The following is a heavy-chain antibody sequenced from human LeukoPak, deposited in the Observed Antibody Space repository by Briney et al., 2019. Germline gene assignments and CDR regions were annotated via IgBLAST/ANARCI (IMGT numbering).Heavy chain of an antibody. CDR2: ISSSSSYI. CDR3: ARGSRFGVVERDAFDI. D-gene: IGHD3-3*01. Sequence: GGSLRLSCAASRFTFSSDSMNSVRQAPGKGLEWVSSISSSSSYIYYADSVKGRFTISRDNAKNSLYLQMNSLRAEDTAVYYCARGSRFGVVERDAFDIWGQGTMVTVSS. J-gene: IGHJ3*02. CDR1: RFTFSSDS. V-gene: IGHV3-21*01.